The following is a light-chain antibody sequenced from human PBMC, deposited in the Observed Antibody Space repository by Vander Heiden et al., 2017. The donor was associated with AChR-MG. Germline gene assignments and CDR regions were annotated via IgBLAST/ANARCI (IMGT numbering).Light chain of an antibody. CDR3: QVYDHWLSFT. Sequence: ETVMTQSPASLSVSPGERVTLSCRASESIGNNLAWYQQKPGQAPRLLIYGTSTRATGIPARFSGSGSGTEFALTISSLQSEDFGIYYCQVYDHWLSFTFGPGTKVEIK. CDR1: ESIGNN. CDR2: GTS. V-gene: IGKV3-15*01. J-gene: IGKJ3*01.